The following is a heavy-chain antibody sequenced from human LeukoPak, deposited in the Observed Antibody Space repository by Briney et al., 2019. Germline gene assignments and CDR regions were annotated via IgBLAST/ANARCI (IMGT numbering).Heavy chain of an antibody. CDR3: ACEYYYDSSGYYYGIDY. CDR2: IYTSGST. V-gene: IGHV4-61*02. J-gene: IGHJ4*02. Sequence: HSETLSLTCTVSGGSISSGSYYWSWIRQPAGKGLEWIRRIYTSGSTNYNPSLKSRVTISVDTSKNQFSLKLSSVTAADTAVYYCACEYYYDSSGYYYGIDYWGQGTLVTVSS. CDR1: GGSISSGSYY. D-gene: IGHD3-22*01.